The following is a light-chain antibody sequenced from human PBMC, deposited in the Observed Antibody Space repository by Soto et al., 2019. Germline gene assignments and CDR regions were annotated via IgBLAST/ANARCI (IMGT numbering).Light chain of an antibody. CDR2: DAS. J-gene: IGKJ5*01. V-gene: IGKV3-11*01. Sequence: IVLTHSPANLSVSPWHRSTLYFRASQSVSSYLAWYQQKPGQAPRLLIYDASNRATGIPARFSGSGSGTDFTLTISSLEPEDFAVYYCQQRSNWPITFGQGTRLEIK. CDR3: QQRSNWPIT. CDR1: QSVSSY.